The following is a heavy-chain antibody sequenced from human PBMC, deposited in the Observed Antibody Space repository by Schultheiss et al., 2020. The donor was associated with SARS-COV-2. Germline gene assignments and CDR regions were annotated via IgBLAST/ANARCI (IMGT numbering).Heavy chain of an antibody. CDR3: ARREQWLPFDY. V-gene: IGHV4-34*01. D-gene: IGHD6-19*01. CDR2: INHSGST. J-gene: IGHJ4*02. CDR1: GGSFSGYY. Sequence: SETLSLTCAVYGGSFSGYYWSWIRQPPGKGLEWIGEINHSGSTNYNPSLKSRVTISVDTSKNQFSLKLSSVTAADTAVYYCARREQWLPFDYWGQGTLVTVS.